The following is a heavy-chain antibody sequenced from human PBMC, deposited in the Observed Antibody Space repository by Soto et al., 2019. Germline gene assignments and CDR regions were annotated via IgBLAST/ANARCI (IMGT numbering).Heavy chain of an antibody. V-gene: IGHV4-59*01. J-gene: IGHJ3*02. CDR2: ISHTGTT. CDR3: ARGTPWMDAFGI. Sequence: SETLSLTCTVSGGSISSYYWSWIRQSPGKGLEWVAYISHTGTTDYNPSLKSRLTISPDTSKNQFSLKLTSVAAADTAVYYCARGTPWMDAFGIWGQGTKVTVSS. CDR1: GGSISSYY. D-gene: IGHD5-12*01.